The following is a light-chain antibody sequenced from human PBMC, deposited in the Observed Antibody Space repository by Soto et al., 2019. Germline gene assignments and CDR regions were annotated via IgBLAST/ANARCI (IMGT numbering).Light chain of an antibody. J-gene: IGLJ2*01. Sequence: QSALTQPPSASGSPGQSVTISCTGISRDIGGHYYVSWYQQHPGKAPKLIIYEVTNRPSGVPDRFSGSKSGNTASLTVSGLQADDEADYYCSAYAGSHGVIFGGGTQLTVL. V-gene: IGLV2-8*01. CDR3: SAYAGSHGVI. CDR2: EVT. CDR1: SRDIGGHYY.